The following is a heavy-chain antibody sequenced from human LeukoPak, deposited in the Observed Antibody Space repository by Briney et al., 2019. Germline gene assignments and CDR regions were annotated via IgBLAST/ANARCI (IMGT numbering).Heavy chain of an antibody. D-gene: IGHD3-10*01. V-gene: IGHV3-23*01. CDR1: GFTFSSYA. Sequence: GGSLRLSCAASGFTFSSYAMSWVRQAPGKGLEWISGISGSGGSTYYADSVKGRFTISRDNSKNTLYLQMNSLRAEDTAVYYCAKSYLWFGELSHFDYWGQGTLVTVSS. CDR2: ISGSGGST. J-gene: IGHJ4*02. CDR3: AKSYLWFGELSHFDY.